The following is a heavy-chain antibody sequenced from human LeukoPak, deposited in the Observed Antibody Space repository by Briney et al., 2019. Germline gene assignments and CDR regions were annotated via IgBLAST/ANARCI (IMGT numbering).Heavy chain of an antibody. V-gene: IGHV3-7*01. CDR2: VNQGGTGK. Sequence: GGSLRLSCAASGFRFSSQWMSWVRQAPGKGLEWVAIVNQGGTGKYYVDSVKGRFTISRDNAENSLYLQMNSLRAEDTAVYYCARAPNYYDSSGYTEMYYFDYWGQGTLVTVSS. D-gene: IGHD3-22*01. CDR3: ARAPNYYDSSGYTEMYYFDY. CDR1: GFRFSSQW. J-gene: IGHJ4*02.